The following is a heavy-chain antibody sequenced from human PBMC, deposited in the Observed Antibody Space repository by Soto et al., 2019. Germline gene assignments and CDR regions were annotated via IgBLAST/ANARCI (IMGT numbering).Heavy chain of an antibody. CDR2: IYKSATT. V-gene: IGHV4-30-4*01. Sequence: SETLSLTCSVSGDSISTVDYFWAWIRQPPGQALEYIGYIYKSATTYYNPSFESRVAISLDTSKSQFSLNVTSVTAADTAVYFCARGRYCLNGRCFPNWFDSWGQGTLVTVSS. CDR1: GDSISTVDYF. D-gene: IGHD2-15*01. CDR3: ARGRYCLNGRCFPNWFDS. J-gene: IGHJ5*01.